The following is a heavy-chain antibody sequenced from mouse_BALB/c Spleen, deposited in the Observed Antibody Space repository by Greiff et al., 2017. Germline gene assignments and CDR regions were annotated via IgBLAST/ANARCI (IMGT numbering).Heavy chain of an antibody. CDR1: GFAFSSYE. D-gene: IGHD2-3*01. Sequence: EVKSVESGGGLVKPGGSLKLSCAASGFAFSSYEMSWVRQTPVKRLEWVAYISSGGGSTYYPDTVKGRFTISRDNDKNTLYLQMSSLKSEETAMYYCARHPPPLDGYYGYFDVGGAGTTVTVSS. V-gene: IGHV5-12-1*01. J-gene: IGHJ1*01. CDR2: ISSGGGST. CDR3: ARHPPPLDGYYGYFDV.